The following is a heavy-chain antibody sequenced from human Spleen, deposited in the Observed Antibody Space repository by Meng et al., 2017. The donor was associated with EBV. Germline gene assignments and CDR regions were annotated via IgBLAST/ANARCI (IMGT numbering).Heavy chain of an antibody. CDR3: ARADGDANWFDP. J-gene: IGHJ5*01. CDR1: GASVRPSNW. D-gene: IGHD4-17*01. V-gene: IGHV4-4*02. CDR2: VHHDGST. Sequence: QVQRQDGVLGRVTPSGTRSLPLPVCGASVRPSNWWSRVRQPPGKGLEWIGEVHHDGSTNYNASLKSRVSISVEKSKNQFSLNMTSVTAADTAVYYCARADGDANWFDPWGQGTLVTVSS.